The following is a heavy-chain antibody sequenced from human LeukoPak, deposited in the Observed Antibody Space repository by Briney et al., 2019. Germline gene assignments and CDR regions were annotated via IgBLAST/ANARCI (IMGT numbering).Heavy chain of an antibody. J-gene: IGHJ4*02. D-gene: IGHD4-11*01. CDR2: INSGSSYI. CDR3: ARGEDWSYSNYDLLDY. CDR1: GFTFSSYT. V-gene: IGHV3-21*01. Sequence: GGSLRLSCAASGFTFSSYTMNWVRQAPRKGLAWVSSINSGSSYIDYADSVKGRFTISRDNAKNSLYLQMNSLRAEDTAVYYCARGEDWSYSNYDLLDYWGQGTLVTVPS.